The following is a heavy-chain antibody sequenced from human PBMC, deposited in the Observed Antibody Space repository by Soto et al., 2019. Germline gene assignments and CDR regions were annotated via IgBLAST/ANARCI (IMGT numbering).Heavy chain of an antibody. J-gene: IGHJ4*02. CDR2: SNSDGSST. V-gene: IGHV3-74*01. Sequence: EVQLVESGGGLVQPGGSLRLSCAASGFTFSSYWIHWVRQAPGKGLVWVSRSNSDGSSTTYADSVKGRCTISRDNAKNTLYLQMTSLRAEDTAVYYCARVSREVVPAAIDYWGQGTLVTVSS. CDR1: GFTFSSYW. CDR3: ARVSREVVPAAIDY. D-gene: IGHD2-2*01.